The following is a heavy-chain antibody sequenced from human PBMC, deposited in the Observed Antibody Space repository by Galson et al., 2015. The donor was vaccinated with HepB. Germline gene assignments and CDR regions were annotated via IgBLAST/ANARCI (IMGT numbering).Heavy chain of an antibody. CDR3: ARDLDISVLDVFHI. D-gene: IGHD2-2*03. Sequence: SLRLSCAASGFTFSDYYMSWIRQAPGKGLEWVSYISGSGNSIHYAGSVKGRFTISRDNAKNSLYLQMNSLRADDAAVYYCARDLDISVLDVFHIWGQGTMFSVSS. CDR2: ISGSGNSI. CDR1: GFTFSDYY. V-gene: IGHV3-11*01. J-gene: IGHJ3*02.